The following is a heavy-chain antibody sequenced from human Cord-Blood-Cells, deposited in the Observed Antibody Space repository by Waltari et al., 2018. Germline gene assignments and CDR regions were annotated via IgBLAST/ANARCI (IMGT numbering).Heavy chain of an antibody. Sequence: QLQLQESGPGLVKPSETLSLTCTVPGGSISSSSYYWGWIRQPPGKGLEWIGSIYYSGSTYYNPSLKSRVTISVDTSKNQFSLKLSSVTAADTAVYYCARHSSSWYSNFDYWGQGTLVTVSS. J-gene: IGHJ4*02. CDR2: IYYSGST. CDR1: GGSISSSSYY. V-gene: IGHV4-39*01. D-gene: IGHD6-13*01. CDR3: ARHSSSWYSNFDY.